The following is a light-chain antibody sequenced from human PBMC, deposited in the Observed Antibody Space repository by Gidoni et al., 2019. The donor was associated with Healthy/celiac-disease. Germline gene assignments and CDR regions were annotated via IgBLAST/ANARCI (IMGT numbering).Light chain of an antibody. J-gene: IGLJ2*01. CDR2: RDS. CDR1: NIGSKN. V-gene: IGLV3-9*01. CDR3: QVWDSSTL. Sequence: SYELTQPLSVSVALGQTARITCGGNNIGSKNVHGYQQKPGQAHVLVIYRDSNRPSGIPERFSGSNSGNTATLTISRAQAGDEADYYCQVWDSSTLFGGGTKLTVL.